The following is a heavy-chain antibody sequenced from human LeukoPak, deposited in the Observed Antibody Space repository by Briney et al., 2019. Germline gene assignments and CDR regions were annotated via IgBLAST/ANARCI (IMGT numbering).Heavy chain of an antibody. V-gene: IGHV4-34*01. CDR3: ARGLYYSPHIAALRGAIDY. CDR2: INHSGST. J-gene: IGHJ4*02. D-gene: IGHD6-6*01. Sequence: SETLSLTCAVYGGSFSGYYWSWIRQPPGKGLEWIGEINHSGSTNYNPSLKSRVTISVDTSKNQFSLKLSSVTAADTAVYYCARGLYYSPHIAALRGAIDYWGQGTLVTVSS. CDR1: GGSFSGYY.